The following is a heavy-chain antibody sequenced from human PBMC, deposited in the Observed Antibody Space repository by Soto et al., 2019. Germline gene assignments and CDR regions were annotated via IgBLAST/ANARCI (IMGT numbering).Heavy chain of an antibody. J-gene: IGHJ6*02. CDR2: IDSDGSIT. Sequence: PGGSLRLSCAASGFTFNTWMHWVRQAPGEGLVWVSSIDSDGSITSYADSVKGRFTISRDNAKNTLYLQMNSLRAEDTAVYYCARDAAFEGRYFDWLLLAHYYYGMDIWGQGTTVTVSS. CDR3: ARDAAFEGRYFDWLLLAHYYYGMDI. CDR1: GFTFNTW. V-gene: IGHV3-74*01. D-gene: IGHD3-9*01.